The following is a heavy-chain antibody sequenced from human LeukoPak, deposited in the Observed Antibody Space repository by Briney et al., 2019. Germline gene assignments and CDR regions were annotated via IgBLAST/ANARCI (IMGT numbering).Heavy chain of an antibody. D-gene: IGHD3-22*01. CDR1: GYTFTSYA. J-gene: IGHJ5*02. V-gene: IGHV1-18*01. Sequence: ASVKVSCKASGYTFTSYAISWVRQAPGQRLEWLGWISPYNGNTKYAQNLQGRVTMTTDTSTSTAHMELRSLRSDDTAVYYCARAGYDSSFCFDPWGQGTLVTVSS. CDR2: ISPYNGNT. CDR3: ARAGYDSSFCFDP.